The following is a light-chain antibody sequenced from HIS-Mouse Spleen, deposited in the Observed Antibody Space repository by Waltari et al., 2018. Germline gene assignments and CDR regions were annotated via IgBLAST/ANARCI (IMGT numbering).Light chain of an antibody. V-gene: IGLV2-11*02. CDR3: CSYAGSYTGV. J-gene: IGLJ1*01. CDR2: DVS. CDR1: SSDVGGFNS. Sequence: QSALTQPRSVSGSPGQSVTIPCTGTSSDVGGFNSVSWYQQHPGKAPKLMIYDVSKRPSGVPDRFSGSKSGNTASLTISGLQADDEADYYCCSYAGSYTGVFGTGTKVTVL.